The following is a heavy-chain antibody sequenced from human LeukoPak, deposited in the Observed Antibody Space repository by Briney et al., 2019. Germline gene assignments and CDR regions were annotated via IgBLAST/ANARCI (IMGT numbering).Heavy chain of an antibody. V-gene: IGHV4-4*07. CDR2: IYTSGST. D-gene: IGHD3-22*01. CDR3: ARVSGRYYDSSGYPNFDY. CDR1: GGSISSYY. Sequence: SETLSLTCTLSGGSISSYYWCWIWQPAGKGLGWIGRIYTSGSTNYNPSLKSRVTMSVDTSKNQLSLKLSSVTAADTAVYYCARVSGRYYDSSGYPNFDYWGQGTLVTVSS. J-gene: IGHJ4*02.